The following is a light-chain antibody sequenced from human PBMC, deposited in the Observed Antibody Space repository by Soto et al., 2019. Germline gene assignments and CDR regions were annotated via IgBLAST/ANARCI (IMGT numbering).Light chain of an antibody. CDR2: DAS. CDR3: QQYDNLLLT. CDR1: QDISHY. J-gene: IGKJ4*01. V-gene: IGKV1-33*01. Sequence: IQMTQSPSSLSASVGDRVTITCQASQDISHYLNWYQQKPGKAPKLLIYDASNLETGVPSRFSGSGSGTDFTFTISSLQPEDIATYYCQQYDNLLLTFGGGTKVEIK.